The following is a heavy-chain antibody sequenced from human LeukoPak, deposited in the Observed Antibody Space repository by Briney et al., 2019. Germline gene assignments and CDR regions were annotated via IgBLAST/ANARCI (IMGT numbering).Heavy chain of an antibody. Sequence: PSETLSLTCSVSGGSISSDNWWSWVRQPPGKGLEWIGEIYHSGSTVYNPSLKSRVTISVDKSKNQVALRLGSVTAADTAVYYCTRDYDSSGYYFLMWGRGTLVTVSS. V-gene: IGHV4-4*02. CDR3: TRDYDSSGYYFLM. CDR2: IYHSGST. D-gene: IGHD3-22*01. J-gene: IGHJ4*02. CDR1: GGSISSDNW.